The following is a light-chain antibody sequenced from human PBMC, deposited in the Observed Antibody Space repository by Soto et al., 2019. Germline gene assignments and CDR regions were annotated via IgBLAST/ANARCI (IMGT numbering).Light chain of an antibody. CDR3: QQYGSSTWT. CDR1: QSVSSSN. J-gene: IGKJ1*01. CDR2: DAS. Sequence: EIVLTQSPATLSLSPGERATLSCGASQSVSSSNLAWYQQKPGLAPRLLIYDASSRATGIPDRFSGSGSRTDFTLTISRLEPEDFAVYYCQQYGSSTWTFGQGTKVDIK. V-gene: IGKV3D-20*01.